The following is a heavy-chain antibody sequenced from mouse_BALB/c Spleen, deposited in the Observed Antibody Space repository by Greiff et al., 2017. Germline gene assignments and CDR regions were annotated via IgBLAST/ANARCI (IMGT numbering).Heavy chain of an antibody. CDR1: GFTFSDYY. CDR3: ARDEYGNYERVYAMDY. D-gene: IGHD2-10*02. CDR2: ISDGGSYT. J-gene: IGHJ4*01. Sequence: EVKLVESGGGLVKPGGSLKLSCAASGFTFSDYYMYWVRPTPEKRLEWVATISDGGSYTYYPDSVKGRFTISRDNAKNNLYLQMSSLKSEDTAMYYCARDEYGNYERVYAMDYWGQGTSVTVSS. V-gene: IGHV5-4*02.